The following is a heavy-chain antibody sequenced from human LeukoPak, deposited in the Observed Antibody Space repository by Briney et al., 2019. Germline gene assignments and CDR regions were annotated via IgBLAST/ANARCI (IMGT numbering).Heavy chain of an antibody. CDR3: ARDSSSSSSPTSYYYYYYYMDV. D-gene: IGHD6-13*01. J-gene: IGHJ6*03. CDR1: GGTFSSYA. Sequence: GASVKVSCKASGGTFSSYAISWVRQAPGQGLEWMGWISAYNGNTNYAQKLQGRVTMTTDTSTSTAYMELRSLSSDDTAVYYCARDSSSSSSPTSYYYYYYYMDVWGKGTTVTVSS. CDR2: ISAYNGNT. V-gene: IGHV1-18*01.